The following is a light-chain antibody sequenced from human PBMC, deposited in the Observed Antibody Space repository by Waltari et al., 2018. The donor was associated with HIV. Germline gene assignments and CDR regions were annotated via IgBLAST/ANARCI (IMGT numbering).Light chain of an antibody. CDR2: GTS. CDR3: QQYGSSLLT. Sequence: SCRASQSVSTNYLAWYQQNPGQAPRLLIYGTSSRATGIPDRFSGSGSGTDFTLTISRLEPEDFAVYYCQQYGSSLLTFGGGTKVEIK. J-gene: IGKJ4*01. V-gene: IGKV3-20*01. CDR1: QSVSTNY.